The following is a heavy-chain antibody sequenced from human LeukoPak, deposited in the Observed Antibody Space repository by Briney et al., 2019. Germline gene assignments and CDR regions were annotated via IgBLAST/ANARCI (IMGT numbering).Heavy chain of an antibody. J-gene: IGHJ3*01. D-gene: IGHD1-26*01. CDR1: GFTLSSHA. CDR2: ISGSGGNT. V-gene: IGHV3-23*01. Sequence: GGSLRLSCAASGFTLSSHAMSWVRQAPGKGLEWVSGISGSGGNTYYADSVKGRFTISRDNSKNTLWLQMNSLTAEDTAIYHCAKDFLGSIPDAFDVWGQGTMVTVSS. CDR3: AKDFLGSIPDAFDV.